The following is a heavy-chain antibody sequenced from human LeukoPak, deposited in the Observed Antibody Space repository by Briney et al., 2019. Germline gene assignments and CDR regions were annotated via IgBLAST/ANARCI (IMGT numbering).Heavy chain of an antibody. J-gene: IGHJ4*02. CDR3: ARDDSHGYHFFDS. V-gene: IGHV3-21*01. D-gene: IGHD3-22*01. CDR1: GFTFSSYS. Sequence: GGSLRLSCAASGFTFSSYSMNWIRQTPGKGLEWVSSISGSGEFVYYVDSVRGRFTISRDNGKNSLYLQMNSLRPEDTAVYYCARDDSHGYHFFDSWGQGTLVTVSS. CDR2: ISGSGEFV.